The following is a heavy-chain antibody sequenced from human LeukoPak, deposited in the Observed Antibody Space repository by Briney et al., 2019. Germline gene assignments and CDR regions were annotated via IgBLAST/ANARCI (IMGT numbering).Heavy chain of an antibody. CDR3: ARGPGISSWYFLDY. CDR1: GYTFTGYY. J-gene: IGHJ4*02. D-gene: IGHD6-13*01. CDR2: MNPNSGDT. Sequence: ASVKVSCKASGYTFTGYYMHWVRQAPGQGLEWMGWMNPNSGDTGYAQNFQGRVTMTRNTSISTAYMELSSLRSEDTAVYYCARGPGISSWYFLDYWGQGTLVTVSS. V-gene: IGHV1-8*02.